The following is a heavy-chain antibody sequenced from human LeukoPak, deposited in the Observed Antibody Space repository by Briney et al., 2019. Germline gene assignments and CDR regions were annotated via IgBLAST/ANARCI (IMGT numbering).Heavy chain of an antibody. V-gene: IGHV1-69*05. D-gene: IGHD1-7*01. J-gene: IGHJ5*02. Sequence: SVKVSCKTSGGTFGIYGMSWVRQAPGQGLEWMGGIIPVYRTPTYAERFEGRVTITTDDSTSTVYMELSSLRSDDTAVYYCARGATGTTFYHWLDPWGQGTLVTVSS. CDR1: GGTFGIYG. CDR3: ARGATGTTFYHWLDP. CDR2: IIPVYRTP.